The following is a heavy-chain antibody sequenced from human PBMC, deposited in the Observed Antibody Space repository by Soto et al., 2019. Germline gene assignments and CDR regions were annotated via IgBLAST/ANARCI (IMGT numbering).Heavy chain of an antibody. CDR1: GYIFTSYY. D-gene: IGHD3-10*01. V-gene: IGHV1-46*03. CDR3: SRVDPGETSPFDH. CDR2: INPFDGSR. J-gene: IGHJ4*02. Sequence: GASVKVSCKASGYIFTSYYLHWVRQAPGQGLEWMGWINPFDGSRMFAQSFQGRVTFTRDTSTSTVYMELSGLRSDDTAVYYCSRVDPGETSPFDHWGQGTLVTSP.